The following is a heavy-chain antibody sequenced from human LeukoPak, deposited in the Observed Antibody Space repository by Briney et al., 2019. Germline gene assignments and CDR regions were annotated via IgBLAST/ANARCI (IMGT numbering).Heavy chain of an antibody. CDR2: ISSGSNYI. Sequence: PGGSLRPSCAASGFTFSSYTMNWVRQAPGKGLEWVSSISSGSNYIYYADSLKGRFTISRDNARNSLYLQMNSLRAEDTAVYYCAREAYCSGGSCYYFDYWGQGTLVTVSS. CDR1: GFTFSSYT. J-gene: IGHJ4*02. D-gene: IGHD2-15*01. V-gene: IGHV3-21*01. CDR3: AREAYCSGGSCYYFDY.